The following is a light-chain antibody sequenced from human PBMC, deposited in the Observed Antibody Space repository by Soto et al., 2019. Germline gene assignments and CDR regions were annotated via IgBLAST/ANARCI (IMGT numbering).Light chain of an antibody. Sequence: EIVLTQSPAILSVSPGERATLSCRASQSISRSLAWYQQKPGQAPRLLIYDASNRATGIPARFSGSGSGTEFTLTISSLQPEDFATYYCQQHGQWPITFGQGTRLEI. CDR2: DAS. J-gene: IGKJ5*01. CDR3: QQHGQWPIT. CDR1: QSISRS. V-gene: IGKV3D-15*01.